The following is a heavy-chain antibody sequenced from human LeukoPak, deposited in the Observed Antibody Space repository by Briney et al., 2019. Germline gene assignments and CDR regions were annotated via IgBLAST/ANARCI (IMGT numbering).Heavy chain of an antibody. CDR1: GFTFSSYW. D-gene: IGHD3-16*01. J-gene: IGHJ6*03. V-gene: IGHV3-7*01. Sequence: PGGSLRLSCAASGFTFSSYWMSWVRQAPGKGLEWVANIKQDGSEKYYVDSVKGRFTISRDNAKNSLYLQMNSLRAEDTAMYYCARDGGACNYYYYYMDVWGKGTTVTVSS. CDR3: ARDGGACNYYYYYMDV. CDR2: IKQDGSEK.